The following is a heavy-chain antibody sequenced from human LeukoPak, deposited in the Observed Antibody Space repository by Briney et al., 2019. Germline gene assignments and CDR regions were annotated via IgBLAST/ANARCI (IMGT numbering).Heavy chain of an antibody. CDR2: INHSGST. D-gene: IGHD6-6*01. CDR1: GGSFSGYY. V-gene: IGHV4-34*01. CDR3: ARMVVSSSLFDY. Sequence: SETLSLTCAVYGGSFSGYYWSWIRQPPGKGLEWIGEINHSGSTNYNPSLKSRVTISVDTSKNQFSLKLSSVTAADTAVYYCARMVVSSSLFDYWGQGTLVTVSS. J-gene: IGHJ4*02.